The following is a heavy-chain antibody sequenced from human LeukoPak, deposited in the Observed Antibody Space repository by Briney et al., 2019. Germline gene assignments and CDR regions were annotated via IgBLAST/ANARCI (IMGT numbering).Heavy chain of an antibody. CDR1: GGSISSGAYY. J-gene: IGHJ4*02. CDR2: IYHTGST. V-gene: IGHV4-30-2*01. CDR3: ARGGSPWGYYFDY. D-gene: IGHD6-6*01. Sequence: SETLSLTCAVSGGSISSGAYYWSWIRQPPGKGLEWIGYIYHTGSTYYNPSLKSRVTISVDRSKNEFSLKLSSVTAADTAVCYCARGGSPWGYYFDYWGQGTLVTVSS.